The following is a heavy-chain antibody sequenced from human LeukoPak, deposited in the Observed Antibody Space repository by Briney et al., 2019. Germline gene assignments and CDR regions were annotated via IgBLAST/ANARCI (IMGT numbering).Heavy chain of an antibody. CDR1: GFSFNSDW. Sequence: GGSLRLSCAASGFSFNSDWMDWVRQAPGKGLEWVANVKHDESEKNYLDSVKGRFTISRDNAQNSLYLQMNGLRVEDTAVYYCTRRLDDWGQGTLVTVSS. D-gene: IGHD3-16*01. V-gene: IGHV3-7*01. CDR2: VKHDESEK. CDR3: TRRLDD. J-gene: IGHJ4*02.